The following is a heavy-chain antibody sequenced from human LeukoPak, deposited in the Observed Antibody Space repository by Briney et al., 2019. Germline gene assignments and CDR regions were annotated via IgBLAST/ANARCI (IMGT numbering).Heavy chain of an antibody. CDR1: GYTFTSYA. Sequence: ASVKVSCKASGYTFTSYAMNWVRQAPGQGFEWMGWINTNTGNPTYAQGFTGRFVFSLDTSVSTAYLQICSLKAEDTAVYYCAREVSVGYCSSTSCYAPDNWFDPWGQGTLVTVSS. J-gene: IGHJ5*02. CDR2: INTNTGNP. V-gene: IGHV7-4-1*01. D-gene: IGHD2-2*03. CDR3: AREVSVGYCSSTSCYAPDNWFDP.